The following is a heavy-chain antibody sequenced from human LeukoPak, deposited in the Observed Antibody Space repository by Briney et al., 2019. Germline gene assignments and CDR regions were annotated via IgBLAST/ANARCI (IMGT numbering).Heavy chain of an antibody. D-gene: IGHD3-22*01. V-gene: IGHV1-46*01. CDR2: INPSGGST. CDR1: GYTFTSYY. Sequence: ASVKVSCKASGYTFTSYYMHWVRQAPGQGLGWMGIINPSGGSTSYAQKFQGRVTMTRDMSTSTVYMELSSLRSEDTAVYYCARGVGYYDSSGYFRYFDYWGQGTLVTVSS. J-gene: IGHJ4*02. CDR3: ARGVGYYDSSGYFRYFDY.